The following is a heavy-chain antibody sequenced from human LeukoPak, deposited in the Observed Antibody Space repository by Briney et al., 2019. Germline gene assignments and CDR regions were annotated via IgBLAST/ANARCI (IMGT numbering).Heavy chain of an antibody. CDR3: ARLVAAAGMLLDY. CDR1: GGSINSSSYH. J-gene: IGHJ4*02. CDR2: IFHSGST. Sequence: SQTLSLTCTVSGGSINSSSYHWGWIRQPPGKGLEWIGNIFHSGSTYYNPPLKSRVTISVDTSKNQFSLKLNSVTAADTAVYYCARLVAAAGMLLDYWGQGTLVTVSS. V-gene: IGHV4-39*01. D-gene: IGHD6-13*01.